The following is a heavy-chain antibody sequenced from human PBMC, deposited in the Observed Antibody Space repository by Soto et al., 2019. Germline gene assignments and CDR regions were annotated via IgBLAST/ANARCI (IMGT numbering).Heavy chain of an antibody. D-gene: IGHD3-10*01. CDR1: GGFFSGYD. V-gene: IGHV4-34*01. J-gene: IGHJ6*02. Sequence: PATLSLTCAGSGGFFSGYDWSWSRQPPGKGLEWIGEINHSGSTNYNPSLKSRVTISVDTSKNQFSLKLSSVTAADTAVYYCARGRGYYGSGSYVRCVYYGMDVWGQGSTVTVS. CDR2: INHSGST. CDR3: ARGRGYYGSGSYVRCVYYGMDV.